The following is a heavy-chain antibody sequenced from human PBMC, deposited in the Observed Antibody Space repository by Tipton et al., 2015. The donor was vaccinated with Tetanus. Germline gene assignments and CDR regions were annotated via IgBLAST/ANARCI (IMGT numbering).Heavy chain of an antibody. CDR1: GGSISSSNYY. V-gene: IGHV4-39*07. J-gene: IGHJ3*02. D-gene: IGHD1-1*01. CDR3: ARESWNRDAFDI. CDR2: IYTSGST. Sequence: TLSLTCTVSGGSISSSNYYWGWIRQPPGKGLEWIGRIYTSGSTNYNPSLKSRVTISVDTSKNQFSLKLSSVTAADTAVYYCARESWNRDAFDIWGQGTMVTVSS.